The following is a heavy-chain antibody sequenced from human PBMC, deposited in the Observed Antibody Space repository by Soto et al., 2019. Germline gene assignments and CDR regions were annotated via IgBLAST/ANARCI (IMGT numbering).Heavy chain of an antibody. CDR2: ISGGGGST. Sequence: EVQLLESGGGLVQPGGSLRLSCAASGFAFSNYAMSWVRQAPGKGLEWVSAISGGGGSTYYADSVKGRFTISRDNSKSTRYVQMNRLRVEDTAVYYCAKVTAGHYLPHYWGQGALVTVSS. D-gene: IGHD4-17*01. CDR1: GFAFSNYA. J-gene: IGHJ4*02. CDR3: AKVTAGHYLPHY. V-gene: IGHV3-23*01.